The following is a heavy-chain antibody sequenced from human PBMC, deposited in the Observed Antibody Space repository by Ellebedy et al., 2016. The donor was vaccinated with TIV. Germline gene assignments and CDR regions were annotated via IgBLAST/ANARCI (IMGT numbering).Heavy chain of an antibody. Sequence: GGSLRLXCVASGLTFSNYAMNWVRQAPGKGLEWVLTISGSSLSTYYADSVKGRFTISRGNSKNTLYLQMNSLRAEDTAIYYCAKGSDNPAYNYGRFDYWGQGNLVTVSS. D-gene: IGHD5-24*01. V-gene: IGHV3-23*01. CDR2: ISGSSLST. CDR3: AKGSDNPAYNYGRFDY. J-gene: IGHJ4*02. CDR1: GLTFSNYA.